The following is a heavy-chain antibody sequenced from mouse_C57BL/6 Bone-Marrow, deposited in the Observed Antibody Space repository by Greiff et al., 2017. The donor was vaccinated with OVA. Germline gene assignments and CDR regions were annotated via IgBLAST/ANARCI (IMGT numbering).Heavy chain of an antibody. Sequence: VQLQQSGAELVRPGASVKLSCTASGFTIKDDYMHWVKQRPEQGLEWIGWIYPENGDTEYASKFQGKATITADTSSNTAYLQLSSLTSEDTAVYYCTSTVVDYWGQGTTLTVSS. CDR1: GFTIKDDY. CDR3: TSTVVDY. CDR2: IYPENGDT. V-gene: IGHV14-4*01. J-gene: IGHJ2*01. D-gene: IGHD1-1*01.